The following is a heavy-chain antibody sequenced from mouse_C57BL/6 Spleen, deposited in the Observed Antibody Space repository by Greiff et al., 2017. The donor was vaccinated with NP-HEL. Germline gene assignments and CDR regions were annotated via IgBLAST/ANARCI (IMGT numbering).Heavy chain of an antibody. CDR3: AAGRGEYFDY. CDR1: GYAFSSSW. CDR2: IYPGDGDT. V-gene: IGHV1-82*01. Sequence: QVQLQQSGPELVKPGASVKISCKASGYAFSSSWMNWVKQRPGKGLEWIGRIYPGDGDTNYNGKFKGKATLTADKSSSTAYMQLSSLTSEDSAVYFCAAGRGEYFDYWGQGTTLTVSS. J-gene: IGHJ2*01. D-gene: IGHD3-3*01.